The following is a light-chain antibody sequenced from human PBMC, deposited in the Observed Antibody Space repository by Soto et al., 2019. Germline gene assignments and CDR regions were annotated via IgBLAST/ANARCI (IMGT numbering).Light chain of an antibody. V-gene: IGKV3-11*01. Sequence: EIVLTQSPATLSLSPGERATLSCRASQSVSSYLAWYQQKPGQAPRLLIYDASNRATGIPARFSGSGSGTDFTLTISSLEPEDFAVDYFQQRSNWPPLTCGQGTRLEIK. J-gene: IGKJ5*01. CDR3: QQRSNWPPLT. CDR1: QSVSSY. CDR2: DAS.